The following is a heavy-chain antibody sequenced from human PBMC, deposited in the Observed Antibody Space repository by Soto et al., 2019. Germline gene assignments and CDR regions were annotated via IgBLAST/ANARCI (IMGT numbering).Heavy chain of an antibody. J-gene: IGHJ5*02. CDR1: GFSFGSYA. D-gene: IGHD6-19*01. V-gene: IGHV3-30-3*01. CDR2: ISHDGINK. CDR3: ARDMYSSDYFVKWFEP. Sequence: QVRLVESGGGVVQPGRSLRLSCTASGFSFGSYAMYWFRQPPGKGLEWVAVISHDGINKHYADSVKGRVTVSRDNSNHSLDLQLNSMRGEDTAMYYCARDMYSSDYFVKWFEPRGQGTLVTVSS.